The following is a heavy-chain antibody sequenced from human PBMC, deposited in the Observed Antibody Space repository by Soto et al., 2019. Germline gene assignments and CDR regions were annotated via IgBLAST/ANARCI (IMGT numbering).Heavy chain of an antibody. CDR3: ARGDYYDSSGYRYYYYYGMDV. CDR2: IYYSGST. CDR1: GGSISSGGYY. J-gene: IGHJ6*02. Sequence: SETLSLTCTVSGGSISSGGYYWSWIRQHPGKGLEWIGYIYYSGSTYYNPSLKSRVTISVDTSKNQFSLKLSSVTAADTAMYYCARGDYYDSSGYRYYYYYGMDVWGQGTTVTVSS. V-gene: IGHV4-31*03. D-gene: IGHD3-22*01.